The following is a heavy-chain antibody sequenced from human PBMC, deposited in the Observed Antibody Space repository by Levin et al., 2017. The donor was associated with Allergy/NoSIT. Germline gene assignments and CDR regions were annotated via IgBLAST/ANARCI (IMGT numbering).Heavy chain of an antibody. V-gene: IGHV3-33*01. D-gene: IGHD2-2*01. CDR1: GFTFSSYG. Sequence: PGGSLRLSCAASGFTFSSYGMHWVRQAPGKGLEWVAVIWYDGSNKYYADSVKGRFTISRDNSKNTLYLQMNSLRAEDTAVYYCARGTGYCSSTSCYYYYGMDVWGQGTTVTVSS. CDR3: ARGTGYCSSTSCYYYYGMDV. CDR2: IWYDGSNK. J-gene: IGHJ6*02.